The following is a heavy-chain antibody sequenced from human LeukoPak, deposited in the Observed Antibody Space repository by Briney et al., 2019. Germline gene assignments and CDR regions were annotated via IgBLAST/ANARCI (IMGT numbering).Heavy chain of an antibody. CDR3: ARGLYGYDY. J-gene: IGHJ4*02. CDR2: INHSGST. Sequence: SETLSLTCAVYGGSFRGYYWSWIRQPPGKGLEWIGEINHSGSTNYNPSLKSRVTISVDTSKNQFSLKLSSVTAADTAVYYCARGLYGYDYWGQGTLVTVSS. D-gene: IGHD5-18*01. V-gene: IGHV4-34*01. CDR1: GGSFRGYY.